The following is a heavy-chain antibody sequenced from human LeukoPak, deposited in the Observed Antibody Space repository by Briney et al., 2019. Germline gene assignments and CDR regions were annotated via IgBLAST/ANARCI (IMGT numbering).Heavy chain of an antibody. CDR2: INSDGSST. J-gene: IGHJ4*02. D-gene: IGHD3-3*01. Sequence: PGGPLSLSCEASGFTFVSYWRHWFRKAPGKGLFWVSRINSDGSSTSYADSVKGRFTISRDNAKNTLYLQMNSLRAEDTAVYYCARVGDFWSGCDYWGQGTLVTVSS. CDR1: GFTFVSYW. CDR3: ARVGDFWSGCDY. V-gene: IGHV3-74*01.